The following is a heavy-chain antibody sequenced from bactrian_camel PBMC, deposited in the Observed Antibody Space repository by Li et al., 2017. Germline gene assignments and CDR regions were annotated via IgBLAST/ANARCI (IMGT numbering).Heavy chain of an antibody. V-gene: IGHV3S40*01. CDR3: AVGHWGGGVRFPAAGY. CDR2: IYTGIGLSVYNTT. J-gene: IGHJ6*01. Sequence: VQLVESGGSSVQAGGSLNLSCAVVRSWSTNSKYCMAWFRQAPGKEREGVAAIYTGIGLSVYNTTYYADSVKGRFTISQDNNKDMTYLQMNSLKPEDTAMYYCAVGHWGGGVRFPAAGYWGQGTQVTVS. D-gene: IGHD5*01. CDR1: WSTNSKYC.